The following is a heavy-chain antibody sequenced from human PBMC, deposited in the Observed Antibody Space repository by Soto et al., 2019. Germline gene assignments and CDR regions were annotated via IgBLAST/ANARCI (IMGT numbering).Heavy chain of an antibody. D-gene: IGHD3-10*01. J-gene: IGHJ4*02. Sequence: QVQLVQSGAEVKKPGASVKVSCKASGYTFTSYGISWVRQAPGQGLEWMGWISAYNGNTTYAQKLQGRVTMTTDTSTSTAYMELRSLRSDDTAVYYCARAPPVTMVRGAQPGLDYWGQGTLVTVSS. V-gene: IGHV1-18*01. CDR2: ISAYNGNT. CDR3: ARAPPVTMVRGAQPGLDY. CDR1: GYTFTSYG.